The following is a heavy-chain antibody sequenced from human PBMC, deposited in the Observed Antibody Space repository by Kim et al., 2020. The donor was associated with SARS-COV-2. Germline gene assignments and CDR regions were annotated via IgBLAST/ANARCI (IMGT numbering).Heavy chain of an antibody. CDR1: GDSVSSNSAA. D-gene: IGHD3-10*01. CDR2: TYYRSKWYN. J-gene: IGHJ6*02. CDR3: ARDRVKVYYGSGSYYERRAVYYYGMDV. Sequence: SQTLSLTCAISGDSVSSNSAAWNWIRQSPSRGLEWLGRTYYRSKWYNDYAVSVKSRITINPDTSKNQFSLQLNSVTPEDTAVYYCARDRVKVYYGSGSYYERRAVYYYGMDVWGQGTTVTVSS. V-gene: IGHV6-1*01.